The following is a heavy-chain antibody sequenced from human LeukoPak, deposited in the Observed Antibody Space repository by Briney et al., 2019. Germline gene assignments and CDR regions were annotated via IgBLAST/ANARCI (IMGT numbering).Heavy chain of an antibody. D-gene: IGHD3-22*01. V-gene: IGHV3-30-3*01. CDR2: ISYDGSNK. J-gene: IGHJ5*02. CDR1: GFTFSSYA. Sequence: GGSLRLSCAASGFTFSSYAMHWVRQAPGKGLEWVAVISYDGSNKYYADSVKGRFTISRDNSKNTLYLQMNSLRAEDTAVYYCARTLVYDTTHWFDPWGQGTLVTVSS. CDR3: ARTLVYDTTHWFDP.